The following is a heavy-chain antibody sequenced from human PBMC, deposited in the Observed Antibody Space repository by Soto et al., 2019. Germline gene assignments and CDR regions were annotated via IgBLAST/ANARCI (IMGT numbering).Heavy chain of an antibody. J-gene: IGHJ6*02. CDR3: ASGIEGWYQGRYYYGMDV. D-gene: IGHD6-19*01. CDR1: GGSVSSGSYY. CDR2: IYYSGST. Sequence: QVQLQESGPGLVKPSETLSLTCTVSGGSVSSGSYYWSWIRQPPGKGLEWIGYIYYSGSTNYNPSLKSRVTISVDTSKNQFSLTLSSVTAADTAVYYCASGIEGWYQGRYYYGMDVWGQGTTATVSS. V-gene: IGHV4-61*01.